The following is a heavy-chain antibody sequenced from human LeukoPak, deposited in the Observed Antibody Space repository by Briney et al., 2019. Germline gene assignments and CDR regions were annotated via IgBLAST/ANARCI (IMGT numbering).Heavy chain of an antibody. CDR3: ARRDCSSTSCYHFDY. Sequence: GGSLRLSCAASGFTFSSYRMNWVRQAPGKGLEWVSYISSSGSAIYYADSVKGRFTISRDNAKNSLYLQMNSLRDEDTAVYYCARRDCSSTSCYHFDYWGQGTLVTVSS. J-gene: IGHJ4*02. CDR2: ISSSGSAI. V-gene: IGHV3-48*02. D-gene: IGHD2-2*01. CDR1: GFTFSSYR.